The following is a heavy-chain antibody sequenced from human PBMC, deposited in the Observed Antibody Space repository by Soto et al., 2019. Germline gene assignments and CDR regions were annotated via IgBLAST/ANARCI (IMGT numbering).Heavy chain of an antibody. CDR2: INPNSGGT. V-gene: IGHV1-2*02. D-gene: IGHD6-19*01. CDR1: GYTFTGYY. J-gene: IGHJ4*02. Sequence: GASVKVSCKASGYTFTGYYMHWVRQAPGQGLEWMGWINPNSGGTNYAQKFQGRVTMTRDTSISTAYMELSRLRSDDTAVYYCARETPAPARIAVASLDYWGQGTLVTVSS. CDR3: ARETPAPARIAVASLDY.